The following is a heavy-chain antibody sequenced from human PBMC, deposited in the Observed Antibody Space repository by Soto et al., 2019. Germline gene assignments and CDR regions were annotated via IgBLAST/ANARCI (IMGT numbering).Heavy chain of an antibody. J-gene: IGHJ6*02. CDR3: ARDSPAPARRSSLRGMDV. CDR2: ISYDGSNK. D-gene: IGHD2-15*01. Sequence: PGGSLRLSCAASGFTFSSYGMHWVRQAPGKGLEWVAVISYDGSNKYYADSVKGRFTISRDNSKNTLYLQMNSLRAEDTAVYYCARDSPAPARRSSLRGMDVWGQGTTVTVSS. V-gene: IGHV3-30*03. CDR1: GFTFSSYG.